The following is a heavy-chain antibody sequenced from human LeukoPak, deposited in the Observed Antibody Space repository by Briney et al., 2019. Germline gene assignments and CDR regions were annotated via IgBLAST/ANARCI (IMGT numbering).Heavy chain of an antibody. CDR1: GGTFSSYA. Sequence: GSSVKVSCKASGGTFSSYAISWVRQAPGQGLEWMGGIIPIFGTANYAQKFQGRVTITADESTSTAYMELSSLRSEDTAVYYCARDSGASQWLLSGNNYYYYGMDVWGQGTTVTVSS. D-gene: IGHD3-3*01. CDR2: IIPIFGTA. J-gene: IGHJ6*02. V-gene: IGHV1-69*01. CDR3: ARDSGASQWLLSGNNYYYYGMDV.